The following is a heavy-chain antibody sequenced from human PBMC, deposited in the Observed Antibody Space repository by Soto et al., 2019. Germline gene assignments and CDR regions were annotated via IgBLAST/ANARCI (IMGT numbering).Heavy chain of an antibody. J-gene: IGHJ3*01. CDR2: MNPKSGNT. CDR1: GYTFTTSD. CDR3: VRDQHGADRADEAFDF. V-gene: IGHV1-8*01. Sequence: ASVKVSCKASGYTFTTSDVNWVRQATGQGLEWMGWMNPKSGNTGYAKKFQGRVTMTRETSISTAYMELTSLTSEDTAVYYCVRDQHGADRADEAFDFWGQGTVVTVSS.